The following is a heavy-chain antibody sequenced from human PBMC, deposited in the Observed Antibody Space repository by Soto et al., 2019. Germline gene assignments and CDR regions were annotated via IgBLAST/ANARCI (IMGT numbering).Heavy chain of an antibody. V-gene: IGHV1-69*13. CDR1: GGTFNNYP. Sequence: RASVKVSCKASGGTFNNYPITWVRQAPGEGLEWMGGSIPIFGTANYAQNFQGRVTISVDESTSTAYMELSSLRSEDTAVYYCARGRGYSGDDHYYYFDMDVWGQGTTVTVSS. D-gene: IGHD5-12*01. J-gene: IGHJ6*02. CDR3: ARGRGYSGDDHYYYFDMDV. CDR2: SIPIFGTA.